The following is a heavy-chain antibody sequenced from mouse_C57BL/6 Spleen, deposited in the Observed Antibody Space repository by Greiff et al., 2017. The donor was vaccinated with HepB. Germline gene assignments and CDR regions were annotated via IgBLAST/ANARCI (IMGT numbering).Heavy chain of an antibody. J-gene: IGHJ2*01. CDR3: ARTGTIYFDY. Sequence: QVQLQQPGAELVRPGSSVKLSCKASGYTFTSYWMDWVKQRPGQGLEWIGNIYPSDSETHYNQKFKDKATLTVDKSSSTAYMQLSSLTSEDSAVYYCARTGTIYFDYWGQGTTLTVSS. D-gene: IGHD4-1*01. CDR1: GYTFTSYW. CDR2: IYPSDSET. V-gene: IGHV1-61*01.